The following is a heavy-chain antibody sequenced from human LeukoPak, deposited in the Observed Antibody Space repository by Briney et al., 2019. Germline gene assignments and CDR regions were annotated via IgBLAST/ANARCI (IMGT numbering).Heavy chain of an antibody. D-gene: IGHD7-27*01. CDR2: INHSGST. CDR1: GGSFSGYY. V-gene: IGHV4-34*01. Sequence: PSETLSLTCAVYGGSFSGYYWSWIRQPPGKGLEWIGEINHSGSTNYNPSLKSRVTISVDTSKNQFSLKLSSVTAADTAVYYCARLKAWAPYYYYGMDVWGQGTTVTVSS. J-gene: IGHJ6*02. CDR3: ARLKAWAPYYYYGMDV.